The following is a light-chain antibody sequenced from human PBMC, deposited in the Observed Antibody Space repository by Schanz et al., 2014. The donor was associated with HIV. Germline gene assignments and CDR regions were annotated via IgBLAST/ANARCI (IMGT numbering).Light chain of an antibody. CDR2: RAS. CDR1: RSVNSN. CDR3: QQFNNWPPEGT. Sequence: EIVMTQSPVTLSVSPGERVTLSCRASRSVNSNLAWYQQKPGHAPRLLIYRASTRATGIPARFSGSGSGTEFTLTISSLLSEDFAIYYCQQFNNWPPEGTFGQGTKVELK. J-gene: IGKJ1*01. V-gene: IGKV3-15*01.